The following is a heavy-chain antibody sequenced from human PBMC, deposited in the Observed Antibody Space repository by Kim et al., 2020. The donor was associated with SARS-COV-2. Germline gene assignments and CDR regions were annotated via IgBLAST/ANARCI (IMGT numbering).Heavy chain of an antibody. Sequence: GGSLRLSCVFSGFTLSSHWLHWVRQAPGKGLEWVSRISNRGEITNYADSVMGRFTISRDNAKNTLYLQLNSLRVDDTAVYYCTRGIAGATGFDLWGQGILVTVSS. CDR2: ISNRGEIT. D-gene: IGHD6-13*01. CDR1: GFTLSSHW. J-gene: IGHJ5*02. V-gene: IGHV3-74*01. CDR3: TRGIAGATGFDL.